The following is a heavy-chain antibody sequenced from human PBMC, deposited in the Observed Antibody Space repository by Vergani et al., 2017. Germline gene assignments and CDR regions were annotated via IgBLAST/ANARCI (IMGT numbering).Heavy chain of an antibody. V-gene: IGHV4-39*07. CDR2: IYYSGST. Sequence: QLQLQESGPGLVKPSETLSLTCTVSGGSISSSSYYWGWIRQPPGKGLEWIGSIYYSGSTNYNPSLKSRVTISVDTSKNQFSLKLSAVTAADTAVYYCARDRRIAAAGTGYYYYGMDVWGQGPTVTVSS. J-gene: IGHJ6*02. CDR3: ARDRRIAAAGTGYYYYGMDV. CDR1: GGSISSSSYY. D-gene: IGHD6-13*01.